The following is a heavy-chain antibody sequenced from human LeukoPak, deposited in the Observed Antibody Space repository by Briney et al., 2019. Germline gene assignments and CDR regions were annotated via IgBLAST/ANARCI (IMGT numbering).Heavy chain of an antibody. CDR1: GFTFSSYS. CDR2: IKSKTDGGTT. D-gene: IGHD1-26*01. CDR3: TITYGGSYWVPYYFDY. V-gene: IGHV3-15*01. Sequence: PGGSLRLSCAASGFTFSSYSMNWVRQAPGKGLEWVGRIKSKTDGGTTDYAAPVKGRFTISRDDSKNTLYLQMNSLKTEDTAVYYCTITYGGSYWVPYYFDYWGQGTLVTVSS. J-gene: IGHJ4*02.